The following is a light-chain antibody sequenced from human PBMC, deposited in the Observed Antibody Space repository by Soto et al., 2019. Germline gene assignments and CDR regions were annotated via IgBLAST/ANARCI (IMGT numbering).Light chain of an antibody. J-gene: IGKJ4*01. CDR2: DAS. V-gene: IGKV3-11*01. Sequence: EIVLTQSPATLSLSPGERATLSCRASQSVSSFLAWYQQKPGQAPRLLIYDASHRATGIPARFSGSGSGTDFTLTISSLEPEDFAVYYCQQRTSWPLTFGGGTKVDIK. CDR1: QSVSSF. CDR3: QQRTSWPLT.